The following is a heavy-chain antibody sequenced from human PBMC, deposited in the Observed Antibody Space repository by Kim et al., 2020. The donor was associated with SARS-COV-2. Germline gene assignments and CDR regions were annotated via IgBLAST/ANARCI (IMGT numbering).Heavy chain of an antibody. CDR3: ARHGRYDFWSGYESSTQDNWFDP. J-gene: IGHJ5*02. Sequence: SETLSLTCTVSGGSISSSSYYWGWIRQPPGKGLEWIGSIYYSGSTYYNPSLKSRVTISVDTSKNQFSLKLSSVTAADTAVYYCARHGRYDFWSGYESSTQDNWFDPWGQGTLVTVSS. CDR1: GGSISSSSYY. D-gene: IGHD3-3*01. V-gene: IGHV4-39*01. CDR2: IYYSGST.